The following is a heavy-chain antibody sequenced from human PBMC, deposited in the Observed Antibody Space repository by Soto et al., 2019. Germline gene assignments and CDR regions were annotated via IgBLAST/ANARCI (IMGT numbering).Heavy chain of an antibody. CDR1: EFVFRSYG. CDR2: INNEGSIT. CDR3: ARSDVKV. J-gene: IGHJ4*01. Sequence: GALRLSCAASEFVFRSYGMHWVRQAPGTGLVWVSRINNEGSITQYADSVLGRFTITRANSTNMLFLQMNNLRAEETARYHCARSDVKVCGHAPLVTGSS. V-gene: IGHV3-74*03.